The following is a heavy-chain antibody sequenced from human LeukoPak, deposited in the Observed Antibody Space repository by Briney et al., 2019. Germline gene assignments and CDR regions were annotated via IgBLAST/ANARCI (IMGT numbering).Heavy chain of an antibody. CDR1: GYTFTGYF. Sequence: ASVKVSCKASGYTFTGYFMHWVRQAPGQGLEWMGWINPNTGGANYAQNFQGWVTMTRDTSISTAYMELSRLRSDDTAVYYCARVRSIAASGIDAFDIWGQGTVVTVSS. CDR2: INPNTGGA. CDR3: ARVRSIAASGIDAFDI. D-gene: IGHD6-13*01. V-gene: IGHV1-2*04. J-gene: IGHJ3*02.